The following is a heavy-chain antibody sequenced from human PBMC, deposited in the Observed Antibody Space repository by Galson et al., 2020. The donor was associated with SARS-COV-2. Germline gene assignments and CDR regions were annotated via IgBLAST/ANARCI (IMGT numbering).Heavy chain of an antibody. CDR3: ARSQYDYDSSGYYIHDAFDI. D-gene: IGHD3-22*01. Sequence: SGPTQVKPTQTLTLTCTFSGFSLSTSGMCVSWIRQPPGTALEWLARTAWDEDNYYSTSLKTRLTISKDTSKNQAVLTMTNMDPGDTATYYCARSQYDYDSSGYYIHDAFDIWGQGTMVTVSS. J-gene: IGHJ3*02. CDR2: TAWDEDN. CDR1: GFSLSTSGMC. V-gene: IGHV2-70*11.